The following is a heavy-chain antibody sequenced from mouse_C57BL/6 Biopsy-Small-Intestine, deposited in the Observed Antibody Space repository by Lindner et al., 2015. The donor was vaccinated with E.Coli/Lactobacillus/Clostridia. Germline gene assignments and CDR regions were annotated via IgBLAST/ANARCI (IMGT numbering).Heavy chain of an antibody. V-gene: IGHV1-80*01. J-gene: IGHJ2*01. CDR3: ARSSNYFDY. Sequence: VQLQESGAELVKPGASVKISCKASGYAFSNYWMNWVKQRPGKGLEWIGQIYPGDGDTNYNGKFKGKATLTADKSSSTAYMQLSSLTSEDSAVYFCARSSNYFDYWGQGTTLTVSS. D-gene: IGHD2-10*02. CDR2: IYPGDGDT. CDR1: GYAFSNYW.